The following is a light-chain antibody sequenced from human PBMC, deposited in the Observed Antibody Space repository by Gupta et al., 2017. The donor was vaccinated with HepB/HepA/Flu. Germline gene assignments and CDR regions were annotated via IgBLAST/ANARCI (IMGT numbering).Light chain of an antibody. CDR3: NSRDSSGDHVV. CDR1: SLRRFY. J-gene: IGLJ2*01. CDR2: GKS. Sequence: SSELTQDPAVSVALGPTVRITCQGDSLRRFYANWYQQKPGQAPVLVIYGKSNRPPGIPDRFSGTSSGNTASLTITGAQAEDEADYYCNSRDSSGDHVVFGGGTELTVL. V-gene: IGLV3-19*01.